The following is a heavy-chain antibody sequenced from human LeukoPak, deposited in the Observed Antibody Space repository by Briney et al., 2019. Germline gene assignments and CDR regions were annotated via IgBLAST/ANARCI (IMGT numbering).Heavy chain of an antibody. D-gene: IGHD1-26*01. J-gene: IGHJ3*02. CDR1: AGSISDND. CDR3: AREKDARSNLAKIRHDI. Sequence: TSETLSLTCTVSAGSISDNDWSWLPPPPGKAREWWGWFFGSGSSNYKPCLKRRITLSVHTSKTQFSLKLTPATAPDTALYFCAREKDARSNLAKIRHDIWGQGTMVTVSS. CDR2: FFGSGSS. V-gene: IGHV4-59*01.